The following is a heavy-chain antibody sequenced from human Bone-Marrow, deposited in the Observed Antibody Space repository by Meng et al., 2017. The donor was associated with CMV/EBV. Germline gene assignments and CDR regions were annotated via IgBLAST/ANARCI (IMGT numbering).Heavy chain of an antibody. V-gene: IGHV1-58*01. CDR3: ARGYGLSIAARPDFDY. CDR2: IVVGSGNT. D-gene: IGHD6-6*01. Sequence: SVKVSCKASGFTFTSSAVQWVRQARGQRLEWIGWIVVGSGNTNYAQKFQERVTITRDMSKSTAYMELSSLRSEDTAVYYCARGYGLSIAARPDFDYWGQGTLVTVSS. J-gene: IGHJ4*02. CDR1: GFTFTSSA.